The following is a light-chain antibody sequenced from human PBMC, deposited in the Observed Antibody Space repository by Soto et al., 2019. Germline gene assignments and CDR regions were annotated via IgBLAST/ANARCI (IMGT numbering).Light chain of an antibody. CDR2: LNSDGSH. V-gene: IGLV4-69*01. CDR1: SGYSTYG. Sequence: QPVLTQSPSASASLGASVKLTCTLSSGYSTYGIAWHQQQPEKGPRFLMKLNSDGSHNKGDGIPDRFSGSSSGAERYLTTSSLQLEDEADYYCQTWGTGIWVFGGGTKLTVL. CDR3: QTWGTGIWV. J-gene: IGLJ3*02.